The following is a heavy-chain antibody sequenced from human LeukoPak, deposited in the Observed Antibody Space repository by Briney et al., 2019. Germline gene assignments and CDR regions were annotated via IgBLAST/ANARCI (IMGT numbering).Heavy chain of an antibody. J-gene: IGHJ4*02. D-gene: IGHD3-10*01. CDR3: ARDWGYGSVKFDY. Sequence: ASVKVSCKASGYTFTGYYMHWVRQAPGQGLEWMGWINPNSGGTNYAQKFQGRVTMTRDTSISTAYMELSRLRSDDTAVYYCARDWGYGSVKFDYWGQGTLVTVSS. V-gene: IGHV1-2*02. CDR2: INPNSGGT. CDR1: GYTFTGYY.